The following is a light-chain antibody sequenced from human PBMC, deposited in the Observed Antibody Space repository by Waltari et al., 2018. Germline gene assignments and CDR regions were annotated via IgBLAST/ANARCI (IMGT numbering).Light chain of an antibody. CDR1: QDIKTY. CDR2: AAS. Sequence: IQMTQSPSYLSASAGDSITITCRTSQDIKTYLNWYQQKPGKPPKRLIFAASSLESGVPSRFTGSGSGTFFTLTISSLQPEDFATYYCLQHNSLPYTFGQGTKVEIK. V-gene: IGKV1-17*01. CDR3: LQHNSLPYT. J-gene: IGKJ2*01.